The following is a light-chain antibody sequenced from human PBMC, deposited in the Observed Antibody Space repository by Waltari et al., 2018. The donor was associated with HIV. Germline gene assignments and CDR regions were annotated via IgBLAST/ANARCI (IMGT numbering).Light chain of an antibody. J-gene: IGLJ3*02. CDR3: CSDAGSRTWV. V-gene: IGLV2-23*02. CDR2: DVF. CDR1: SSDVGVYNF. Sequence: QSALTQPASVSGSPGQSITVSCTGTSSDVGVYNFVSWYPQHPGKAPKLIIFDVFQRPAGVCERFAGSRSGNTASLTVSGLQAEDEADYYCCSDAGSRTWVFGGGTALTVL.